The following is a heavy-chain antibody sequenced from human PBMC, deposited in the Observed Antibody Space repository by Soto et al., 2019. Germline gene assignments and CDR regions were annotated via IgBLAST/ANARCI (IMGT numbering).Heavy chain of an antibody. V-gene: IGHV1-18*01. J-gene: IGHJ6*02. CDR2: ISAFNGNT. D-gene: IGHD3-10*01. Sequence: ASVKVSCKASGYTFTTYDINWVRQAPGQGLEWMGWISAFNGNTNYAQRLQGRVTMTTDASTSTSYMELRSLRSDDTAVYYCARDWFKMVRGVTTFSDYGMDVWGQGTTVTVSS. CDR1: GYTFTTYD. CDR3: ARDWFKMVRGVTTFSDYGMDV.